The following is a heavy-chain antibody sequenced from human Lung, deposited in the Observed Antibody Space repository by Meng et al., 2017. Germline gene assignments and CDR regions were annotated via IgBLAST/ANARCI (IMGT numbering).Heavy chain of an antibody. CDR3: ARGGSYAFDI. V-gene: IGHV3-21*01. Sequence: EEEWVGSGGGLVKPGGSLRFCCEASGFTFSSYSMNWVRQAPGKGLEWVSSISSSSSYIYYADSMEGRFTISRDNAKNSLSLQMNSLRAEDTAVYYCARGGSYAFDIWGQGTMVTVSS. CDR1: GFTFSSYS. J-gene: IGHJ3*02. CDR2: ISSSSSYI.